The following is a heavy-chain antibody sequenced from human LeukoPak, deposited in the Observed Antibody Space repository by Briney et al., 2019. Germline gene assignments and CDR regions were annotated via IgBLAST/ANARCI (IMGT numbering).Heavy chain of an antibody. CDR1: GYSFSNYW. V-gene: IGHV5-51*01. J-gene: IGHJ4*02. D-gene: IGHD3-9*01. Sequence: GESLKISCQGSGYSFSNYWIAWVRQMPGKGLEWMGIIYIGDSETKYSPSFQGQVTISADKSISTAYLQWSSLKASDTAMYYCARHGAGILTGYPYDYWGQGTLVTVSS. CDR2: IYIGDSET. CDR3: ARHGAGILTGYPYDY.